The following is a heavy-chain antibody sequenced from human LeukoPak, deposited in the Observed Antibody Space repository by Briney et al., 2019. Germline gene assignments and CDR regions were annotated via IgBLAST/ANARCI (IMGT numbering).Heavy chain of an antibody. J-gene: IGHJ4*02. D-gene: IGHD2-15*01. CDR2: ISGSGDST. Sequence: PGGSLRLSCAASGFTFSSYAMSWVRQAPGKGLEWVSAISGSGDSTYYADSVKGRFAISRDNSKNTLYLQMNSLRAEDTAVYYCAKISSHALDYWGQGTLVTVSS. V-gene: IGHV3-23*01. CDR3: AKISSHALDY. CDR1: GFTFSSYA.